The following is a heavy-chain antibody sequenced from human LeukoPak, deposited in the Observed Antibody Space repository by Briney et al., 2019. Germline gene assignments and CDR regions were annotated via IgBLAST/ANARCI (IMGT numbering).Heavy chain of an antibody. J-gene: IGHJ5*02. Sequence: GGSLRLSCAASGFIFSDYYMTWVRQAPGKGLEWVAVISYDGSNKYYADSVKGRFTISRDNSKNTLYLQMNSLRAEDTAVYYCARENAYYDFWSGPGWFDPWGQGTLVTVSS. V-gene: IGHV3-30-3*01. CDR3: ARENAYYDFWSGPGWFDP. CDR1: GFIFSDYY. D-gene: IGHD3-3*01. CDR2: ISYDGSNK.